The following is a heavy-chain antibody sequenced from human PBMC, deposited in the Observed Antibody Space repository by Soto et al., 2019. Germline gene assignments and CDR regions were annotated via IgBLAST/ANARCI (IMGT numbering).Heavy chain of an antibody. J-gene: IGHJ5*02. V-gene: IGHV1-69*02. CDR1: GGTFSSYT. Sequence: GASVKVSCKASGGTFSSYTVSWVRQAPGQGLEWMGRIIPILGIANYAQKFQGRVTITADKSTSTAYMELSSLRSEDTAVYYCARGSPPVRGVAAWFDPWGQGTLVTVSS. CDR2: IIPILGIA. D-gene: IGHD3-10*01. CDR3: ARGSPPVRGVAAWFDP.